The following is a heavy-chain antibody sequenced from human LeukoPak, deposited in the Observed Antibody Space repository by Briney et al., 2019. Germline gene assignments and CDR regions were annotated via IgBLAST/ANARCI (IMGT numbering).Heavy chain of an antibody. J-gene: IGHJ6*02. CDR1: GFTVSNNY. V-gene: IGHV3-66*01. D-gene: IGHD2-21*02. Sequence: GGSLRLSCKASGFTVSNNYMTWVRQAPGKGLEGVSLIFGGCSTSYADSLKGRFTISRDSSKNTLYLKMNSLRAEDTAVYYCATDYCGGDCLPYFYGMDVWGQGNPVTVSS. CDR3: ATDYCGGDCLPYFYGMDV. CDR2: IFGGCST.